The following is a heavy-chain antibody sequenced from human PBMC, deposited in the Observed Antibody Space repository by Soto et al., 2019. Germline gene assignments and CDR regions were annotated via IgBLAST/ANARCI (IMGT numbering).Heavy chain of an antibody. J-gene: IGHJ4*02. CDR1: GFTFSSYA. Sequence: GESLKISCAASGFTFSSYAMSWVRQAPGKGLEWVSAISGSGGSTYYADSVKGRFTISRDNSKNTLYLQMNSLRAEDTAVYYCAKDRTIRTNYCSSNSCPQYYFDYWGQGTLVTVSS. CDR2: ISGSGGST. CDR3: AKDRTIRTNYCSSNSCPQYYFDY. V-gene: IGHV3-23*01. D-gene: IGHD2-2*01.